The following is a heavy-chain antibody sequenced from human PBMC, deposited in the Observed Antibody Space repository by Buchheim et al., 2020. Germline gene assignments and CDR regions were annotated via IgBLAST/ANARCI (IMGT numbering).Heavy chain of an antibody. CDR2: IWYDGSNK. CDR1: GFTFSSYG. Sequence: QVQLVESGGGVVQPGRSLRLSCAASGFTFSSYGMHWVRQAPGKGLEWVAVIWYDGSNKYYADSVKGRFTISSDNSKNTLYLQMNSLRAEDTAVYYCAGGWLYGDGGMDVWGQGTT. J-gene: IGHJ6*02. D-gene: IGHD4-17*01. CDR3: AGGWLYGDGGMDV. V-gene: IGHV3-33*01.